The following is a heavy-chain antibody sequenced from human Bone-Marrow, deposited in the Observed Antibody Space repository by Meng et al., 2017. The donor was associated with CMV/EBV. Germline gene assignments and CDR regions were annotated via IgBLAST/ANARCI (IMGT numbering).Heavy chain of an antibody. D-gene: IGHD3-22*01. Sequence: TFSSYAISWVRQAPGQGLEWMGGIIPIFGTANYAQKFQGRVTITADKSTSTAYMELSSLRSEDTAVYYCARARYYYDSSGSQDWFDPWGQGTLVTRLL. CDR3: ARARYYYDSSGSQDWFDP. CDR1: TFSSYA. V-gene: IGHV1-69*06. J-gene: IGHJ5*02. CDR2: IIPIFGTA.